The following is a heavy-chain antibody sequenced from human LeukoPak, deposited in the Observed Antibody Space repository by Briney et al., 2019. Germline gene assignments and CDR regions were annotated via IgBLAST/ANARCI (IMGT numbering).Heavy chain of an antibody. CDR3: AKLLVDLSPGGNYVFDL. Sequence: GGSLRLSCAASGLTFSEYAMNWVRQPPGKGLEWLSGVTARGTVRYYADSVRRRFFASRDNSKSTLYLQMGSLRAEDTAFYYCAKLLVDLSPGGNYVFDLWGPGTLVTVSS. CDR1: GLTFSEYA. CDR2: VTARGTVR. J-gene: IGHJ4*02. D-gene: IGHD4-23*01. V-gene: IGHV3-23*01.